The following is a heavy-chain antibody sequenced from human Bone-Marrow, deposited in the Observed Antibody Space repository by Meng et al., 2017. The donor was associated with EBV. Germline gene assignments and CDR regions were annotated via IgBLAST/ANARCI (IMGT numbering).Heavy chain of an antibody. CDR1: GGTFSSDA. CDR3: ASESGRGFTPDY. D-gene: IGHD3-10*01. CDR2: LIPMSGAP. V-gene: IGHV1-69*01. J-gene: IGHJ4*02. Sequence: QGRLVQSWAEVKKPGAAVKVSCKTSGGTFSSDAISWVRQAPGQGLVWLGGLIPMSGAPYYAQNFQGRVTITADESTSTHYMELSNLRSEDTAMYYCASESGRGFTPDYWGQGTLVTVSS.